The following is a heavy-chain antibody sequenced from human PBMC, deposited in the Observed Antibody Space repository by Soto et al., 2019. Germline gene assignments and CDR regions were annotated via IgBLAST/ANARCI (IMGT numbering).Heavy chain of an antibody. CDR3: ARGLAYYYDSSGYYLYYFDY. D-gene: IGHD3-22*01. CDR1: GGTFSSYA. J-gene: IGHJ4*02. Sequence: AASVKVSCKASGGTFSSYAISWVRQAPGQGLEWMGGIIPIFGTANYAQKFQGSVTITADESTSTAYMELSSLRSEDTDVYYCARGLAYYYDSSGYYLYYFDYWGQGTLVTVSS. CDR2: IIPIFGTA. V-gene: IGHV1-69*13.